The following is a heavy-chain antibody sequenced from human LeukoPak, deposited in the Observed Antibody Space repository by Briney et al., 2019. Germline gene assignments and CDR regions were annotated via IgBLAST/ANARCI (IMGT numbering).Heavy chain of an antibody. J-gene: IGHJ4*02. CDR2: INAGNGNT. CDR3: ARALGGYYYYDSSGYPYYFDY. V-gene: IGHV1-3*01. Sequence: ASVTVSCKASGYTFTSYAMHWVRQAPGQRLEWMGWINAGNGNTKYSQKFQGRVTITRDTSASTAYMELSSLRSEDTAVYCCARALGGYYYYDSSGYPYYFDYWGQGTLVTVSS. D-gene: IGHD3-22*01. CDR1: GYTFTSYA.